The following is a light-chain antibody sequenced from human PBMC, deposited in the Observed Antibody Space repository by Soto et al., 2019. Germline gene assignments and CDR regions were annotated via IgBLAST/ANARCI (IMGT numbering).Light chain of an antibody. V-gene: IGKV3-11*01. CDR1: QSISSN. J-gene: IGKJ1*01. Sequence: ESGMTQSKDTLSVSPGERATLSCRASQSISSNLAWYQHRPGQSPRLLIYQTSLRAAGIPARFSASGSGTDFTLTICDLQPEDFARYYCHLRQSLLRPFGQGTKVDI. CDR3: HLRQSLLRP. CDR2: QTS.